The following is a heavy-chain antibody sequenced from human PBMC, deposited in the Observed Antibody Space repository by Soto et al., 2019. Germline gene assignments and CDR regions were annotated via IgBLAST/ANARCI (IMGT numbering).Heavy chain of an antibody. V-gene: IGHV1-18*01. CDR2: ISANNGNT. CDR1: GYTFTSYG. CDR3: ARXRGSYALDY. J-gene: IGHJ4*02. D-gene: IGHD1-26*01. Sequence: QVQLVQSGAEVKKPGASVKVSCKASGYTFTSYGISXXXXXXXXGLEWMGWISANNGNTNYAQNLQGRVTMTTDTXXXXXXXXXXXXXXXXXXXXXXARXRGSYALDYWGQGTLVTVSS.